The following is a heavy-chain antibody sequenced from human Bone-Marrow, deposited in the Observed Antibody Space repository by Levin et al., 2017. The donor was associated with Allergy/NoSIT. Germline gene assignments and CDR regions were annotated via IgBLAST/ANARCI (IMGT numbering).Heavy chain of an antibody. CDR3: AKDLVDYDSSDHDAFDI. J-gene: IGHJ3*02. D-gene: IGHD3-22*01. CDR2: ISYDGSNK. Sequence: GGSLRLSCAASGFTFSSYGMHWVRQAPGKGLEWVAVISYDGSNKYYADSVKGRFTISRDNSKNTLYLQMNSLRAEDTAVYYCAKDLVDYDSSDHDAFDIWGQGTMVTVSS. V-gene: IGHV3-30*18. CDR1: GFTFSSYG.